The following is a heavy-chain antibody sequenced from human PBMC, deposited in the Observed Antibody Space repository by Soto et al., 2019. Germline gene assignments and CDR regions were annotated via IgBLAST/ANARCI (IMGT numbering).Heavy chain of an antibody. CDR3: ARVGYPGPELDAFDI. CDR1: GYTFTSYY. CDR2: INPSGGST. D-gene: IGHD2-8*01. Sequence: ASVKVSCKASGYTFTSYYMHWVRQAPGQGLEWMGIINPSGGSTSYARKFQGRVTMTRDTSTSTVYMELSSLRSEDTAVYYYARVGYPGPELDAFDIWGQGTMVTVSS. V-gene: IGHV1-46*01. J-gene: IGHJ3*02.